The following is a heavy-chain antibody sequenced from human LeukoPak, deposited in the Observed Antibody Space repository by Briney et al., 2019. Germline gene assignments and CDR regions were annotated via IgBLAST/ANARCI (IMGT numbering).Heavy chain of an antibody. Sequence: GESLKISCKGSGYSFTSYWIGWVRQMPGKGLEWMGIIYPGDSDTRYSPSFQGQVTISADKSISTAYLQWSSLKASDTAMYYCATSRITMIQSDAFDIWGQGTMVTVSS. V-gene: IGHV5-51*01. D-gene: IGHD3-22*01. CDR2: IYPGDSDT. CDR3: ATSRITMIQSDAFDI. CDR1: GYSFTSYW. J-gene: IGHJ3*02.